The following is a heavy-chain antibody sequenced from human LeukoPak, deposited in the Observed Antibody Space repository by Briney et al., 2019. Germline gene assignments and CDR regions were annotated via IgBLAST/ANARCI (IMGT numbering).Heavy chain of an antibody. CDR3: AKVRSGYSYGSPFDY. CDR2: IRYDGSNK. Sequence: PGGSLRLSCAASGFTFSSYGMHWVRQAPGKGLEWVAFIRYDGSNKYYADSVKGRFTISRDNSKNTLYLQMNSLRAEDTAVYYCAKVRSGYSYGSPFDYWGQGTLVTVSS. D-gene: IGHD5-18*01. CDR1: GFTFSSYG. V-gene: IGHV3-30*02. J-gene: IGHJ4*02.